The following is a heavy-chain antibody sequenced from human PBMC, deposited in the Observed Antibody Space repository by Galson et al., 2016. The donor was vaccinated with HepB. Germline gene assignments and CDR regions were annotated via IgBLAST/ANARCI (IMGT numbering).Heavy chain of an antibody. Sequence: SVKVSCKASGYTFPTYDINWVRQATGQGLEWMGWMNPNSGNTGYVQKFQGRVTMTRNTSISTAYMELSSLRSEDTAVYYCARDSTTVTTYDYWGQGTLVTVSS. D-gene: IGHD4-17*01. CDR3: ARDSTTVTTYDY. CDR2: MNPNSGNT. J-gene: IGHJ4*02. CDR1: GYTFPTYD. V-gene: IGHV1-8*01.